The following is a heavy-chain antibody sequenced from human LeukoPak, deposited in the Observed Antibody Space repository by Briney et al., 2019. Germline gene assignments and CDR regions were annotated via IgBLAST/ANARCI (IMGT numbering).Heavy chain of an antibody. CDR2: MNPNSGNT. D-gene: IGHD3-10*01. CDR1: GYTFTSYD. V-gene: IGHV1-8*01. Sequence: ASVKVSCKASGYTFTSYDINWVRQAPGQGLEWMGWMNPNSGNTGYAQKFQGRVTMTRNTSISTAYMELSSLRSEDTAVYYCARGQVRYYYGTGRRTRVGWFDPWGQGTLVTVSS. J-gene: IGHJ5*02. CDR3: ARGQVRYYYGTGRRTRVGWFDP.